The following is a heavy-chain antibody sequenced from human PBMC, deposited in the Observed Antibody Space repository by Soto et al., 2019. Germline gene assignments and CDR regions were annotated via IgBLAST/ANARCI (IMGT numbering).Heavy chain of an antibody. CDR2: MNPNSGNT. CDR3: ARVKLLRYFDWAPGY. V-gene: IGHV1-8*01. Sequence: GASVKVSCKASGYTFTSYDINWVRQAPGQGLEWMGWMNPNSGNTGYAQKFQGRVTMTRNTSISTAYMELSSLRSEDTAVYYCARVKLLRYFDWAPGYWGQGTLVTVSS. CDR1: GYTFTSYD. D-gene: IGHD3-9*01. J-gene: IGHJ4*02.